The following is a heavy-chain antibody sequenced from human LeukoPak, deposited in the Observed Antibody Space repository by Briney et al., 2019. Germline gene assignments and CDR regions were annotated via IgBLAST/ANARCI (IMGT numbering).Heavy chain of an antibody. V-gene: IGHV4-4*02. CDR2: IYHNGST. D-gene: IGHD3-10*01. J-gene: IGHJ6*02. CDR1: GGSISNSHW. Sequence: SGTLSLTCAVSGGSISNSHWWTWVRQPPGKGLEWIGKIYHNGSTNYNPSLKSRVTISEDKSKNHFSLKLSSVTAADTAVYYCARAPYGSGTYYGLDVWGQGTTVIVSS. CDR3: ARAPYGSGTYYGLDV.